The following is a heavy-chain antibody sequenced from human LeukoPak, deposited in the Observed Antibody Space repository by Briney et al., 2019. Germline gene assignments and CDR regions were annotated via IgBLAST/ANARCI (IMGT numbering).Heavy chain of an antibody. V-gene: IGHV1-69*13. Sequence: ASVKVSCKASGGTFSIYAISWVRQAPGQGLEWMGGIIPIFGTANYAQKFQGRVTITADESTSTAYMELSSLRSEDTAVYYCARSVNSGSYYDWDYWGQGTLVTVSS. CDR1: GGTFSIYA. J-gene: IGHJ4*02. CDR2: IIPIFGTA. CDR3: ARSVNSGSYYDWDY. D-gene: IGHD1-26*01.